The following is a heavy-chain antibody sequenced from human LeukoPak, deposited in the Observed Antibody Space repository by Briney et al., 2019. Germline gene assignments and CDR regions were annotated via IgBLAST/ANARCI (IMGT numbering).Heavy chain of an antibody. V-gene: IGHV1-3*01. CDR3: ARDPTGTYSSSWYGRGAFDI. Sequence: ASVKVSCKASGYTFTSYAMHWVRQAPGQRLEWMGWINAGNGNTKYSQKFQGRVTITRDTSASTAYMELSSLRSEDTAVYYCARDPTGTYSSSWYGRGAFDIWGQGTMVTVSS. CDR1: GYTFTSYA. CDR2: INAGNGNT. J-gene: IGHJ3*02. D-gene: IGHD6-13*01.